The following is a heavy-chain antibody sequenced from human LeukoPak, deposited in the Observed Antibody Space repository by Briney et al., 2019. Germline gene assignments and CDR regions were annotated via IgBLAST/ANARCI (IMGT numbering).Heavy chain of an antibody. Sequence: ASVKVSCKASGYTFTNYAFSWVRQAPGQGLEWMGWISAQNGHTNYAQKFQGRVTMTTDTSTSTAYMVLRSLRYDDTAVYYCARATTAYSGLIDYWGQGTLVTVSS. CDR1: GYTFTNYA. CDR3: ARATTAYSGLIDY. D-gene: IGHD2-21*01. V-gene: IGHV1-18*01. J-gene: IGHJ4*02. CDR2: ISAQNGHT.